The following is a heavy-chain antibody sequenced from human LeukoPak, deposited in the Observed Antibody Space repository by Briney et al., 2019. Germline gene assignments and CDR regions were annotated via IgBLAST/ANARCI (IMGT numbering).Heavy chain of an antibody. J-gene: IGHJ3*02. CDR3: ARAKHNGFDI. CDR1: GFTFSNYS. V-gene: IGHV3-48*01. CDR2: VIRSSSTI. Sequence: PGGSLRLSCAASGFTFSNYSMNWVRQAPGKGLEWVSYVIRSSSTIYYADSVKGRFTISRDNAKNSLYLQMNSLRAEDTAVYYCARAKHNGFDIWGQGTMVTVSS.